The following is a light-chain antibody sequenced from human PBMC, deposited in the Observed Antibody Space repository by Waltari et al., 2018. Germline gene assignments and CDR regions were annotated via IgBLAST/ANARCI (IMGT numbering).Light chain of an antibody. Sequence: SYELTQPLSVSVVLGQTATISCGGNNSGGKNVHWYQQTTGQAPVLVIYRDANRPSGIPEQFSGSNSGNTATLTITRAQAGDEADYYCQVWDSSSVVFGGGTKLIVL. V-gene: IGLV3-9*01. CDR3: QVWDSSSVV. CDR2: RDA. J-gene: IGLJ2*01. CDR1: NSGGKN.